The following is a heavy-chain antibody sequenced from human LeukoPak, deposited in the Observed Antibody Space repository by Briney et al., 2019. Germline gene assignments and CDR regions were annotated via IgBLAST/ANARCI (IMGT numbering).Heavy chain of an antibody. CDR2: IYSGGST. CDR3: ARDPLGYCSGGSCYSESDY. Sequence: GGSLRLSCAASGFTVSSNYMSWVRQAPGKGLEWVSVIYSGGSTYYADSVKGRFTISRDNSKNTLYLQMNSLRAEDTAVYYCARDPLGYCSGGSCYSESDYWGQGTLVTVSS. J-gene: IGHJ4*02. V-gene: IGHV3-66*01. CDR1: GFTVSSNY. D-gene: IGHD2-15*01.